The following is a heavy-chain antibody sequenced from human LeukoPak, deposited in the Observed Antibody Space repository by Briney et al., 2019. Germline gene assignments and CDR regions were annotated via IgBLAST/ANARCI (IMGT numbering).Heavy chain of an antibody. V-gene: IGHV3-73*01. CDR3: SRDLYVSGDYYYYMDV. D-gene: IGHD3-10*01. CDR2: IRNKADRYAT. Sequence: GSLKLSCAASGVTFSGSAMHWVRQASGKGLEWVGRIRNKADRYATAYGASVKGRFTISRDDSMNTAYLQMTSLKAEDTAVYYCSRDLYVSGDYYYYMDVWGKGTTVTVSS. CDR1: GVTFSGSA. J-gene: IGHJ6*03.